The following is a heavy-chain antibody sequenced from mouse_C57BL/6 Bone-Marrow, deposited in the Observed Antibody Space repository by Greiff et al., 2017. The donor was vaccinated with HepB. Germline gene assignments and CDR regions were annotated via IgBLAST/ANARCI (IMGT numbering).Heavy chain of an antibody. CDR2: SRNKANDYTT. D-gene: IGHD2-2*01. CDR3: ARDAGGYDGAWFAY. Sequence: EVMLVESGGGLVQSGRSLRLSCATSGFTFSDFYMEWVRQAPGKGLEWIAASRNKANDYTTEYSASVKGRFIVSRDTSQSILYLQMNALRAEDTAIYYCARDAGGYDGAWFAYWGQVTLVTVSA. CDR1: GFTFSDFY. J-gene: IGHJ3*01. V-gene: IGHV7-1*01.